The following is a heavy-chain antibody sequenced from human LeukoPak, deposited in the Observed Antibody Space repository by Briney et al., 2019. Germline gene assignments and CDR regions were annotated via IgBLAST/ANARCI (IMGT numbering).Heavy chain of an antibody. Sequence: GASVKVSCKASGYTFTSYGISWVRQAPGQGLEWMGWISAYNGNTNYAQKLQGRVTMTTDTSTRTAYMELRSLRSDDTAVYYCARAPVVVVPAAMWFDPWGQGTLVTVSS. CDR3: ARAPVVVVPAAMWFDP. J-gene: IGHJ5*02. D-gene: IGHD2-2*01. V-gene: IGHV1-18*01. CDR1: GYTFTSYG. CDR2: ISAYNGNT.